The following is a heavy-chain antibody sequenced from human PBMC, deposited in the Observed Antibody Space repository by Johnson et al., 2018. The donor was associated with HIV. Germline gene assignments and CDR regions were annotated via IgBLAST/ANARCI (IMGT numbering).Heavy chain of an antibody. CDR1: GFTVSSNY. CDR3: ARWGRKDRRDAVDI. CDR2: IYSGGST. D-gene: IGHD2-15*01. Sequence: MLLVESGVGLVQPGGSLRLSCAASGFTVSSNYMSWVRQAPGKGLEWVSVIYSGGSTYYADSVKGRFTISRDNSKNTLYLQMNSLGAEDTAVYYCARWGRKDRRDAVDIWGQGTMVTVSS. V-gene: IGHV3-66*02. J-gene: IGHJ3*02.